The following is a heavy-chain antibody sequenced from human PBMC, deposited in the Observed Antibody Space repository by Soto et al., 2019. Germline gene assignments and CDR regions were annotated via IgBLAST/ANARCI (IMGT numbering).Heavy chain of an antibody. CDR1: GFIFDDYA. V-gene: IGHV3-9*01. CDR2: ISWNSGNI. J-gene: IGHJ6*02. Sequence: EVQLVESGGGLVQPGRSLRLSCAASGFIFDDYAMHWVRQAPGKGLEWVSGISWNSGNIGYADSVKGRFTISRDNAKNSLYRQMNSLRAEDTALYYCAKDMTSGVYYYYGMDVWGQGTTVTVSS. D-gene: IGHD3-10*01. CDR3: AKDMTSGVYYYYGMDV.